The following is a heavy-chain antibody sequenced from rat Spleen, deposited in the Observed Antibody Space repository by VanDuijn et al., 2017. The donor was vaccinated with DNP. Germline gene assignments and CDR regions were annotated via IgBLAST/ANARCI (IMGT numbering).Heavy chain of an antibody. D-gene: IGHD1-11*01. CDR1: GFTFSAYY. J-gene: IGHJ2*01. CDR2: IGSAAYAP. Sequence: EVQLVESGGGLVQPGRSLKLSCAASGFTFSAYYMAWVRQAPAKGLEWVAYIGSAAYAPYYGDSVKGRFTISRDNAKSTLYLQIHSLRSEDTATYYCARDAPTVAFDYWGQGVMVTVSS. V-gene: IGHV5-27*01. CDR3: ARDAPTVAFDY.